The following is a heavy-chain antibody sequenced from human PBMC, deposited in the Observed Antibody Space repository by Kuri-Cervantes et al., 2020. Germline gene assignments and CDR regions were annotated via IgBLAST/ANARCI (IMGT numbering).Heavy chain of an antibody. J-gene: IGHJ3*02. CDR3: ARPKAGSGFAFDI. D-gene: IGHD3-10*01. Sequence: GGSLRLSCAASGITFSSYAMSWVRQAPGKGLEWVSSISSSSSYIYYADSVKGRFTISRDNAKNSLYLQMNSLRAEDTAVYYCARPKAGSGFAFDIWGQGTMVTVSS. CDR2: ISSSSSYI. CDR1: GITFSSYA. V-gene: IGHV3-21*04.